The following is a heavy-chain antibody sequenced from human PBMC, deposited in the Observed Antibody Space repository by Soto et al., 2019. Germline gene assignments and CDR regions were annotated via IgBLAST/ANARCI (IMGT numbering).Heavy chain of an antibody. CDR2: IKQDGSEK. CDR1: GFTFSTYW. Sequence: EVQLVESGGGLVQPGGSLRLSCAASGFTFSTYWMSWVRQAPGKGLEWVANIKQDGSEKYYVDSVKGRFTISRDNAKNSLYLQMNSLRAEDTALYYCARDPKIVVVPAATYYDYGMDVGGQGTTVTVSS. CDR3: ARDPKIVVVPAATYYDYGMDV. V-gene: IGHV3-7*04. D-gene: IGHD2-2*01. J-gene: IGHJ6*02.